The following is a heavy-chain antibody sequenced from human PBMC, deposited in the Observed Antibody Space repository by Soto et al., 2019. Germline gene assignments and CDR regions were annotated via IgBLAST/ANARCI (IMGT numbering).Heavy chain of an antibody. CDR3: ARQFNFDF. V-gene: IGHV5-51*01. CDR1: GYTFTNYW. Sequence: GESLKISCRGSGYTFTNYWIGWVRQMPGKGLEWMGIIYPGDSDTTYSPSFQGQVTISADKSINTAYLQWSSLKTSDTAIYYCARQFNFDFWGQGTLVTVSS. J-gene: IGHJ4*02. CDR2: IYPGDSDT.